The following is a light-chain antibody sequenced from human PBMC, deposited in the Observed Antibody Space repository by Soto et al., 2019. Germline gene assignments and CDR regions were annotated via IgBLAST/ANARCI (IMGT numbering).Light chain of an antibody. Sequence: EIVLTQSPRILSLSPDDRATLSCRASQSVSSSYLDWYQQKPGQAPRLLIYGASSRATGIPDRFSGSGSGTDFTLTICRLEREDVSGYHFQLYGSSPRVTFGGGTKVEIK. V-gene: IGKV3-20*01. J-gene: IGKJ4*01. CDR3: QLYGSSPRVT. CDR1: QSVSSSY. CDR2: GAS.